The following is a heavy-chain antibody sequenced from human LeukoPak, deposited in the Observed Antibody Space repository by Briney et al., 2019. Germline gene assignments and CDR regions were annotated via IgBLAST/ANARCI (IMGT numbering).Heavy chain of an antibody. J-gene: IGHJ4*02. CDR2: INHDGSST. CDR3: VRDWGYDSSGYWQKYFDT. CDR1: GFTFTTFW. Sequence: GGSLRLPCATSGFTFTTFWMHWVRQAPGKGLVWVSRINHDGSSTNYADSVKGRFTISRDNAKNTVYLQMNSLRAEDTAVYYCVRDWGYDSSGYWQKYFDTWGQGTLVTVSS. D-gene: IGHD3-22*01. V-gene: IGHV3-74*01.